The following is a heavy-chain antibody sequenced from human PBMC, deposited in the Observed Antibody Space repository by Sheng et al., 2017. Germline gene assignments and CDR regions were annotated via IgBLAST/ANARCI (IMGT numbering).Heavy chain of an antibody. V-gene: IGHV3-23*01. CDR1: DFNFGSYA. CDR2: ISDTGGAK. D-gene: IGHD3-10*01. CDR3: AKYISTVLSAGDVFDI. Sequence: ESGGGFAQAGGSLRLSCKGSDFNFGSYAMTWVRQAPGRGLEWVSVISDTGGAKQYADSVKGRFTTSRDNSENTVYLQMNSLRVEDTALYYCAKYISTVLSAGDVFDIWGQGTLVAV. J-gene: IGHJ3*02.